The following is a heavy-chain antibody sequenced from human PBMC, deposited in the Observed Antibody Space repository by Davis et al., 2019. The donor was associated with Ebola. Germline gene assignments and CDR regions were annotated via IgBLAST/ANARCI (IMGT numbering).Heavy chain of an antibody. CDR3: ARDADFWSGMNWFDP. CDR1: GGTFSSYA. V-gene: IGHV1-18*01. D-gene: IGHD3-3*01. J-gene: IGHJ5*02. CDR2: ISAYNGNT. Sequence: ASVKVSCKASGGTFSSYAISWVRQAPGQGLEWMGRISAYNGNTNYAQKLQGRVTMTTDTSTSTAYMELRSLRSDDTAVYYCARDADFWSGMNWFDPWGQGTLVTVSS.